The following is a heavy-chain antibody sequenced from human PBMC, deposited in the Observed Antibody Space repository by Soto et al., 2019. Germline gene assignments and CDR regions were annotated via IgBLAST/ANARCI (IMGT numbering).Heavy chain of an antibody. V-gene: IGHV3-48*02. Sequence: QSGGSLRLSCAASGFTFSSYSMNWVRQAPGKGLEWVSYISSSSSTIHYADSVKGRFTISRDNAKNSLYLQMNSLRDEDTAVYYCARVLGIAAVGHYYGMDVWGQGTTVTVSS. J-gene: IGHJ6*02. CDR3: ARVLGIAAVGHYYGMDV. CDR1: GFTFSSYS. D-gene: IGHD6-13*01. CDR2: ISSSSSTI.